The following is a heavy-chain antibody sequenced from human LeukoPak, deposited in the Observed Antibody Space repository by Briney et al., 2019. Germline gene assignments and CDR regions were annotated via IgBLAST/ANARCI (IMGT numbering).Heavy chain of an antibody. V-gene: IGHV4-39*01. CDR2: LYYSGSS. CDR1: GGSTSSSSYY. Sequence: SETLSLTCTVSGGSTSSSSYYWAWIRQPPGKGLEWIGSLYYSGSSSYNPSLKSRLTISVDISKNQFSLRLSSVTVADTAVYYCAKSRNYYESRDAFDIWGQGTMVTVSS. J-gene: IGHJ3*02. D-gene: IGHD3-22*01. CDR3: AKSRNYYESRDAFDI.